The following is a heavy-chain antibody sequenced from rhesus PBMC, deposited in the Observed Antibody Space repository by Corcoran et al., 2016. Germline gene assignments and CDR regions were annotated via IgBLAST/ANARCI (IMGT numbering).Heavy chain of an antibody. CDR3: ARKFYGSGWSSLDV. V-gene: IGHV4-65*02. CDR1: GGSISSSNW. Sequence: QVQLQESGPGLVKPSETLSLTCAVSGGSISSSNWWSWIRQPPGKGLEWIGYISVSSCRATYNPILKILVPLSNDTSKNQFSLKQRSLTAADTAVYYCARKFYGSGWSSLDVWGRGVLVTVSS. CDR2: ISVSSCRA. D-gene: IGHD6S26*01. J-gene: IGHJ5-2*02.